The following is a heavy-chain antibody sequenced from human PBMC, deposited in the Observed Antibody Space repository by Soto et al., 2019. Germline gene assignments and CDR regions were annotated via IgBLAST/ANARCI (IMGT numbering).Heavy chain of an antibody. CDR1: GYSFTSYW. Sequence: GESLKISCKGSGYSFTSYWIGWVRQMPGKGLEWMGIIYPGDSDTRYSPSFQGQVTISADKSISTAYLQWSSLKASDTAMYYCARRNYSNRKLSKHYGMDVWGQGTTVTVSS. J-gene: IGHJ6*02. V-gene: IGHV5-51*01. D-gene: IGHD4-4*01. CDR2: IYPGDSDT. CDR3: ARRNYSNRKLSKHYGMDV.